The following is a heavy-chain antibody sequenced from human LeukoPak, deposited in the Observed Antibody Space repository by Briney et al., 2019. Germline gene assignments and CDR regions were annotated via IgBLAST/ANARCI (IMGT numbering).Heavy chain of an antibody. CDR1: GYTFTSYE. CDR3: AREMMRARWFDP. Sequence: SVNVSCKASGYTFTSYEINWVRQATGHGLEWMGWMSPDSGNTGYAQKFQGRVTMTRNTSISTAYMELSSLRSEDTAVYYCAREMMRARWFDPWGQGTLVTASS. D-gene: IGHD3-16*01. CDR2: MSPDSGNT. V-gene: IGHV1-8*01. J-gene: IGHJ5*02.